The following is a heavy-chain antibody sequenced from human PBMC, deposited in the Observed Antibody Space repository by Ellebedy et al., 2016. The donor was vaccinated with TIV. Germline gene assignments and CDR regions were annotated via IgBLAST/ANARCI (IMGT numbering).Heavy chain of an antibody. J-gene: IGHJ4*02. V-gene: IGHV3-23*01. D-gene: IGHD6-19*01. CDR2: IVGSGA. Sequence: GESLKISCAASGFTFSPYALALVRQAPGKGLEWVSGIVGSGAEKYADSVKGRFTISRDNSKRTLYLQMNSLSAEDTAVYYCAKGRGGGSDSSAPRYYFDSWGLGTLVTVSS. CDR1: GFTFSPYA. CDR3: AKGRGGGSDSSAPRYYFDS.